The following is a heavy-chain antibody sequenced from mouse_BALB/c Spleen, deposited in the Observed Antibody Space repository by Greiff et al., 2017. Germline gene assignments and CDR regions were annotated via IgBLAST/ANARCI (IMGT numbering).Heavy chain of an antibody. J-gene: IGHJ4*01. D-gene: IGHD1-1*01. CDR3: ARHANYYGSSDAMDY. CDR1: GYAFSSYW. V-gene: IGHV1-80*01. CDR2: IYPGDGDT. Sequence: QVQLQQSGAELVRPGSSVKISCKASGYAFSSYWMNWVKQRPGQGLEWIGQIYPGDGDTNYNGKFKGKATLTADKSSSTAYMQLSSLTSEDSAVYFCARHANYYGSSDAMDYWGQGTSVTVSS.